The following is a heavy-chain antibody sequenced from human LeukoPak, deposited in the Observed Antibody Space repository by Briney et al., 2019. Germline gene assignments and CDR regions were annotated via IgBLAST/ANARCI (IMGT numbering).Heavy chain of an antibody. D-gene: IGHD3-3*01. V-gene: IGHV4-30-4*01. J-gene: IGHJ5*02. Sequence: SETLSLTCTVSGGSTSSGDYYWSWIRQPPGKGLEWIGYIYYSGSTYHNPSLKSRVTISVDTSKNQFSLKLSTVTAADTAVYYCAREKKGFWSGSNWFDRWGEGTLVTVSS. CDR2: IYYSGST. CDR1: GGSTSSGDYY. CDR3: AREKKGFWSGSNWFDR.